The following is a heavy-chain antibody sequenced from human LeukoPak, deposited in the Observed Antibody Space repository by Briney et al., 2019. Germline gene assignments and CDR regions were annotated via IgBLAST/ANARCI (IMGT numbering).Heavy chain of an antibody. Sequence: SETLSLTCTVSGGSISSYYWSWIRQPPGKGLEWIGWIYYSGSTNYNPSLKSRVTISVDTSKNQFSLKLSSVTAEDTAVYYCVKDGQPSTRSPLCTNGICYQDYWGQGTLVTVSS. D-gene: IGHD2-8*01. CDR2: IYYSGST. J-gene: IGHJ4*02. CDR1: GGSISSYY. V-gene: IGHV4-59*12. CDR3: VKDGQPSTRSPLCTNGICYQDY.